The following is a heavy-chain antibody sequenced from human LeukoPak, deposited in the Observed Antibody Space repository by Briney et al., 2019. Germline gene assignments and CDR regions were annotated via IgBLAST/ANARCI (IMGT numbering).Heavy chain of an antibody. V-gene: IGHV3-13*01. J-gene: IGHJ4*02. CDR3: ARSVPGGSGWTGSIEF. Sequence: GGSLRLSCAASGFTFSSYDMHWVRQPTGKGLEWVSGIGILGDTFYLGSVKGRFTISRESAKKSLYLQVNSLRAGDTAVYYCARSVPGGSGWTGSIEFWGQGTLVTVSS. CDR2: IGILGDT. D-gene: IGHD6-19*01. CDR1: GFTFSSYD.